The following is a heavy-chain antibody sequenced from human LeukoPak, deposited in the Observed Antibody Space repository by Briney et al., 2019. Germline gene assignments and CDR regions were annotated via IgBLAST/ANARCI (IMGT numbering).Heavy chain of an antibody. CDR1: GGSITGGGYT. Sequence: SETLSLTCAVSGGSITGGGYTWSWIRQPPGKGLEWIGSIYYSGSTYYNPSLKSRVTISVDTSKNQFSLKLSSVTAADTAVYYCARGYYDSSGYHYFDYWGQGTLVTVSS. CDR3: ARGYYDSSGYHYFDY. CDR2: IYYSGST. D-gene: IGHD3-22*01. V-gene: IGHV4-39*01. J-gene: IGHJ4*02.